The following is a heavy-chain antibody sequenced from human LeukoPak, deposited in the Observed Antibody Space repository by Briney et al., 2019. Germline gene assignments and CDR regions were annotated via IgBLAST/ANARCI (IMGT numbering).Heavy chain of an antibody. CDR1: GLHFSGTA. CDR3: ADSRLRTVVDY. J-gene: IGHJ4*02. V-gene: IGHV3-23*01. Sequence: GGSLRLSCAASGLHFSGTAMSWVRQAPGKGLEWVSAISGSGGSTYYADSVKGRFTISRDNSKNTLYLQMNSLRAEDTAVYYCADSRLRTVVDYWGQGTLVTVSS. D-gene: IGHD5-12*01. CDR2: ISGSGGST.